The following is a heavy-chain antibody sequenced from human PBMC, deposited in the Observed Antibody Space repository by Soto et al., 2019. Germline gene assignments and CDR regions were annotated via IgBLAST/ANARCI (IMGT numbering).Heavy chain of an antibody. CDR1: GYTFTGYY. V-gene: IGHV1-2*02. J-gene: IGHJ4*02. Sequence: ASVKVSCKASGYTFTGYYMHWVRQAPGQGLEWMGWINPNSGGTNYAQKFRGRVTMTRDTSISTAYMELSRLRSDDTAVYYCARGVVDTAMVYYFDYWGQGTLVTVSS. CDR3: ARGVVDTAMVYYFDY. D-gene: IGHD5-18*01. CDR2: INPNSGGT.